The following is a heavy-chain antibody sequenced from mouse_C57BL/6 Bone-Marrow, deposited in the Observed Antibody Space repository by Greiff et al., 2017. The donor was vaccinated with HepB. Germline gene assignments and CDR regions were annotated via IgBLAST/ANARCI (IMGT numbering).Heavy chain of an antibody. CDR3: ARDGYYGAWFAY. J-gene: IGHJ3*01. D-gene: IGHD2-3*01. V-gene: IGHV1-81*01. CDR1: GYTFTSYG. Sequence: VKLQESGAELARPGASVKLSCKASGYTFTSYGISWVKQRTGQGLEWIGEIYPRSGNTYYNEKFKGKATLTADKSSSTAYMELRSLTSEDSAVYFCARDGYYGAWFAYWGQGTLVTVSA. CDR2: IYPRSGNT.